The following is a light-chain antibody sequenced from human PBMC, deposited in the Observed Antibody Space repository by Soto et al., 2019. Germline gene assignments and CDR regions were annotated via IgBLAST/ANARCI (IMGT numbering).Light chain of an antibody. Sequence: QSALTQPPSASGSPGQSVTISCTGTSSDVGGYNYVSWYQQHPGKAPKLMIYEVSKRPSGVPGRFSASKSGNTASLTVSGLQAEDEADFYCAAWDDSLNAVVFGGGTKLTVL. CDR3: AAWDDSLNAVV. CDR2: EVS. J-gene: IGLJ2*01. CDR1: SSDVGGYNY. V-gene: IGLV2-8*01.